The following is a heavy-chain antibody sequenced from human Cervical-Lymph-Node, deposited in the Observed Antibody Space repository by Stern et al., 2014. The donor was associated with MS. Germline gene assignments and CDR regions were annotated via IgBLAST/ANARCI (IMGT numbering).Heavy chain of an antibody. D-gene: IGHD3-10*01. CDR1: GFTFSSHW. V-gene: IGHV3-74*02. CDR2: LSADGSST. J-gene: IGHJ1*01. CDR3: ASGNYGSTPFRP. Sequence: EVQLVESGGGLVQPGGSLRLSCAASGFTFSSHWMHWVRQAPGKGLVWVSRLSADGSSTSYADFVQGRFTISRDNAKKTVYLEMNSLRAEDTAVYYCASGNYGSTPFRPWGQGTLVIVSS.